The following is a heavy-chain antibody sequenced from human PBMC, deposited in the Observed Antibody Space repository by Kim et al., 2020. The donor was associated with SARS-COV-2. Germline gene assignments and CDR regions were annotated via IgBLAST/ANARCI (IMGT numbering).Heavy chain of an antibody. V-gene: IGHV4-39*01. CDR2: IYYRGTT. CDR1: GGSISSSNYY. Sequence: SETLSLTCTVSGGSISSSNYYWGWIRQPPGKGLEWIGSIYYRGTTYYNPSLKSRVTISVDTSKNQFSLKLSSVTAADTGVYYCATLRWAYYYMDVWGKGTTVTVSS. CDR3: ATLRWAYYYMDV. J-gene: IGHJ6*03.